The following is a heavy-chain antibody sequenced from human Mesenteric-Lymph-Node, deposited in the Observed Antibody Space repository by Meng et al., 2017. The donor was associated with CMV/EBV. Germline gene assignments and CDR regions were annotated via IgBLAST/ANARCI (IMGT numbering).Heavy chain of an antibody. J-gene: IGHJ5*02. CDR1: GMTGSIND. CDR2: IYGGGNT. Sequence: LGLAWEDYGMTGSINDIGGGREAAGKGDGWVAMIYGGGNTYYADSVKGRFTIARDNSKNTMYLQMNNLRPEDTAVYYCARAVSWSFDPWGQGTLVTVSS. CDR3: ARAVSWSFDP. D-gene: IGHD6-13*01. V-gene: IGHV3-66*02.